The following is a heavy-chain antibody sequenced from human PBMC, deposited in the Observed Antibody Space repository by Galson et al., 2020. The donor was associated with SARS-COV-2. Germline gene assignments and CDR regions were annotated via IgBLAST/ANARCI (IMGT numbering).Heavy chain of an antibody. CDR1: GFSLSTSGMC. J-gene: IGHJ6*02. CDR2: IDWDDDK. Sequence: SGPTLVKPTQTLTLTCTFSGFSLSTSGMCVSWIRQPPGKALEWLALIDWDDDKYYSTSLKTRLTISKDTSKNQVVLTMTNMDPVDTATYYCARIRVATIGIGYDYYYGMDVWCQGTTVTVSS. CDR3: ARIRVATIGIGYDYYYGMDV. V-gene: IGHV2-70*01. D-gene: IGHD5-12*01.